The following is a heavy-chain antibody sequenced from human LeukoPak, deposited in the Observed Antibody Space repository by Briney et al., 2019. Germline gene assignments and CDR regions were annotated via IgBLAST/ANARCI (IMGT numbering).Heavy chain of an antibody. J-gene: IGHJ4*02. V-gene: IGHV3-30*04. CDR1: GFNFSSYA. D-gene: IGHD7-27*01. CDR3: AKDDNYPTGD. Sequence: GRSLRLSCAASGFNFSSYAMHWVRQAPGKGLEWVAVISYDGSNKYYADSVKGRFTISRDNSKNTLYLQMNSLRAEDTAVYYCAKDDNYPTGDWGQGTLVTVSS. CDR2: ISYDGSNK.